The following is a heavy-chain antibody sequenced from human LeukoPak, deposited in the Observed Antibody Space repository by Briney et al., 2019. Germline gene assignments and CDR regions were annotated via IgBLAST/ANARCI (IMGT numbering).Heavy chain of an antibody. D-gene: IGHD3-22*01. CDR2: INPSGGST. V-gene: IGHV1-46*01. Sequence: GASVKVSCKASGGTFSSYAISWVRQAPGQGLEWMGIINPSGGSTSYAQKFQGRVTMTRDTSTSTVYMELSSLRSEDTAVYYCAREERYYDSSGSDSTRPFGPWGQGTLVTVSS. CDR3: AREERYYDSSGSDSTRPFGP. J-gene: IGHJ5*02. CDR1: GGTFSSYA.